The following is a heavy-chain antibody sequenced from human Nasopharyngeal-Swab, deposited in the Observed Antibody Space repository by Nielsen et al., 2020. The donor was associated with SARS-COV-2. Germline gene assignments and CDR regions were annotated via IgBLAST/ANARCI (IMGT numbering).Heavy chain of an antibody. CDR2: IWFDGTKK. J-gene: IGHJ4*02. V-gene: IGHV3-33*01. CDR3: ARGSSDWNGIDY. D-gene: IGHD6-19*01. Sequence: WIRQPPGKGLEWVAVIWFDGTKKNYADSVKGRFTISRDNSKNTLYLQMNSLRVEDTAIYYCARGSSDWNGIDYWGQGTLVTVSS.